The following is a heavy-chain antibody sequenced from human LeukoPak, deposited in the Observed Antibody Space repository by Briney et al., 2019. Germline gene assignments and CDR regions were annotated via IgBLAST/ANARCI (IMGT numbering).Heavy chain of an antibody. Sequence: ASVKVSCKASGYTFTDYYMHWVRQAPGQGLEWMGWINPKSGGTNYAQKFQGRVTMTRDTSISTAYMELSRMTSDDTAVYYCATSGGTSGPELDCWGQGTLVTVSS. V-gene: IGHV1-2*02. CDR1: GYTFTDYY. J-gene: IGHJ4*02. D-gene: IGHD3-3*01. CDR2: INPKSGGT. CDR3: ATSGGTSGPELDC.